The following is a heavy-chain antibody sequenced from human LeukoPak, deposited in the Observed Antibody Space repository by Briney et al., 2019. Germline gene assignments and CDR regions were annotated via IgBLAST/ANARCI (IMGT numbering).Heavy chain of an antibody. CDR2: IYHSGST. CDR1: GYSISSDYY. D-gene: IGHD3-10*01. J-gene: IGHJ4*02. Sequence: SETLSLTCTVSGYSISSDYYWGWIRQPPGKGLEWIGSIYHSGSTYYNPSLKSRLTISVDTSKNQFSLKLNPVTAADTAVYYCATSVSLVRGVIIPPDYWGQGTLVTVSS. CDR3: ATSVSLVRGVIIPPDY. V-gene: IGHV4-38-2*02.